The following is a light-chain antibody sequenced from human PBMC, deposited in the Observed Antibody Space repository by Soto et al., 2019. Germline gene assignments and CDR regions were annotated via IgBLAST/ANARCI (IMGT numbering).Light chain of an antibody. J-gene: IGLJ3*02. CDR1: SSDVGSCNC. Sequence: QSVLTQPRSVSGSPGQSVTISCTGTSSDVGSCNCVSWYQQYPGKAPKLMIYDVSKRPSGVPDRFSGSKSGNAASLTISGLQAEDEADYYCCSYAGTYTWLFGGGTKLTVL. CDR3: CSYAGTYTWL. CDR2: DVS. V-gene: IGLV2-11*01.